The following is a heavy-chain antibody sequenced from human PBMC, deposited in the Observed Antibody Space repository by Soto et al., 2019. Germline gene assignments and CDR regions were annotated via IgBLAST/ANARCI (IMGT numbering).Heavy chain of an antibody. CDR3: AKAIQRGVAATLSTPFDY. CDR1: GFTFDDYA. D-gene: IGHD2-15*01. J-gene: IGHJ4*02. Sequence: EVQLVESGGGLVQPGRSLRVSCAASGFTFDDYAMHWVRQAPGKGLKWVSGISWNSGYIGYAGSVKGRFTISRDNARNSLYLQMNSLRAEDTALYYCAKAIQRGVAATLSTPFDYWGQGTLVTVSS. CDR2: ISWNSGYI. V-gene: IGHV3-9*01.